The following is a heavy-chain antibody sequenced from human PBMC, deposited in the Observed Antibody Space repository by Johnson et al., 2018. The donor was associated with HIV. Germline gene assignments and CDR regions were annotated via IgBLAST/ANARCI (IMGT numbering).Heavy chain of an antibody. J-gene: IGHJ3*02. Sequence: VQLVESGGGVVRPGGSLRLSCAASGFNVDDDALSWVRQVPGKGLEWVSGINWNGGSTGYADSVKGRFTISRDNAKNSLYLQMNSLRAEETSLYYCARRGNWNYLKSAFDIWGQGTMVTVSS. CDR1: GFNVDDDA. D-gene: IGHD1-7*01. CDR2: INWNGGST. CDR3: ARRGNWNYLKSAFDI. V-gene: IGHV3-20*04.